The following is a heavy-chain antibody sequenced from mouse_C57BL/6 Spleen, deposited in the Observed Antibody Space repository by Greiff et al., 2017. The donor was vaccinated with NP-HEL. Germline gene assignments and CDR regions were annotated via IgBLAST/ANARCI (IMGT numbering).Heavy chain of an antibody. V-gene: IGHV1-64*01. D-gene: IGHD4-1*02. CDR2: IHPNRGST. CDR1: GYTFTSYW. Sequence: QVQLQQPGAELVKPGASVKLSCKASGYTFTSYWMHWVKQRPGQGLEWIGMIHPNRGSTNYNAKFKSKATLTVAKSSSTAYMQLSRLTSEDSAVHYFASSTVVPYYAMDYWGQGTSVTVSS. J-gene: IGHJ4*01. CDR3: ASSTVVPYYAMDY.